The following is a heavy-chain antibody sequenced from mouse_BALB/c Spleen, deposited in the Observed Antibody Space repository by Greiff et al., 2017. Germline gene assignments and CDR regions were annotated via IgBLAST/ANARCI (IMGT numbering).Heavy chain of an antibody. CDR2: ISYSGST. CDR3: AREIYDGYYSYAMDY. D-gene: IGHD2-3*01. V-gene: IGHV3-2*02. J-gene: IGHJ4*01. Sequence: EVQLQESGPGLVKPSQSLSLTCTVTGYSITSDYAWNWIRQFPGNKLEWMGYISYSGSTSYNPSLKSRISITRDTSKNQFFLQLNSVTTEDTATYYCAREIYDGYYSYAMDYWGQGTSVTVSS. CDR1: GYSITSDYA.